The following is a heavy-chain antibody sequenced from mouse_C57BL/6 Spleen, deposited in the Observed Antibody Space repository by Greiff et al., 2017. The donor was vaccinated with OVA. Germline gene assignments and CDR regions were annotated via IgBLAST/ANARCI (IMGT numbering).Heavy chain of an antibody. V-gene: IGHV5-6*01. J-gene: IGHJ1*03. D-gene: IGHD1-1*01. CDR2: ISSGGSYT. CDR1: GFTFSSYG. Sequence: EVMLVESGGDLVKPGGSLKLSCAASGFTFSSYGMSWVRQTPDKRLEWVATISSGGSYTYYPDSVKGRFTISRDNAKNTLYLQMSSLKSEDTAMYYCARHKDYASDWYFDVWGTGTTVTVSS. CDR3: ARHKDYASDWYFDV.